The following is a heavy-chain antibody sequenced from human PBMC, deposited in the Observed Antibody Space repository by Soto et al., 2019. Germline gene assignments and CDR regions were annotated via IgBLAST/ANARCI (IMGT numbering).Heavy chain of an antibody. CDR3: AKDREGIAAAGTLFDY. CDR1: GFTFDDYA. CDR2: ISWNSGSI. J-gene: IGHJ4*02. Sequence: GGSLRLSCAASGFTFDDYAMHWVRQAPGKGLEWVSGISWNSGSIGYADSVKGRFTISRDNAKNSLYLQMNSLRAEDTALYYCAKDREGIAAAGTLFDYWGQGTLVTVSS. D-gene: IGHD6-13*01. V-gene: IGHV3-9*01.